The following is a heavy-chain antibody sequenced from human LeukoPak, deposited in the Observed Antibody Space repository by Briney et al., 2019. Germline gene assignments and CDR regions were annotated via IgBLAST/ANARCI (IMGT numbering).Heavy chain of an antibody. D-gene: IGHD3-9*01. CDR2: INPNSGGT. CDR3: ARDEGPLRYFDWLLFHDAFDI. CDR1: GYTFTGYY. Sequence: ASVNVSCKASGYTFTGYYMHWVRQAPGQGLEWMGWINPNSGGTNYAQKFQGRVTMTRDTSISTAYMELSRLRSDDTAVYYCARDEGPLRYFDWLLFHDAFDIWGQGTMVTVSS. J-gene: IGHJ3*02. V-gene: IGHV1-2*02.